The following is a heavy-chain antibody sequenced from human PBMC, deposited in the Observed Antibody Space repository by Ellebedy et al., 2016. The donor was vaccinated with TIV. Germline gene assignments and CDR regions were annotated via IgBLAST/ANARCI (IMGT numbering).Heavy chain of an antibody. CDR1: GYTFASHG. CDR3: ARETIAVPNTFRSIPNDY. V-gene: IGHV1-18*01. CDR2: ISTYNGHT. D-gene: IGHD6-19*01. Sequence: ASVKVSCXASGYTFASHGISWVRQAPGQGLEWMGWISTYNGHTNYPQNFQGRVTMTTDRSTSTAYMELRSLTSDDTAVYYCARETIAVPNTFRSIPNDYWGQGTLVTVSS. J-gene: IGHJ4*02.